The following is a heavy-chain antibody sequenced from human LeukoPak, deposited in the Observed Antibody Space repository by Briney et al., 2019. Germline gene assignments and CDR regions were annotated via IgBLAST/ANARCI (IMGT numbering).Heavy chain of an antibody. D-gene: IGHD5-18*01. CDR2: IYYSGST. J-gene: IGHJ4*02. CDR1: GGSIGSYY. V-gene: IGHV4-59*01. CDR3: ARGGYSYGYFIF. Sequence: SETLSLTCTVSGGSIGSYYWSWIRQPPGKGLEWIGYIYYSGSTNYNPSLKSRVTISVDTSKNQFSLKLSSVTAADTAVYYCARGGYSYGYFIFWGQGTLVTVSS.